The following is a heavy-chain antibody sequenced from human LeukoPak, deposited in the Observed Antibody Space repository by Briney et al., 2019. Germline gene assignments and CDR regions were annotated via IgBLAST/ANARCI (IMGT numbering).Heavy chain of an antibody. J-gene: IGHJ4*01. V-gene: IGHV4-34*01. CDR2: ITYSGRT. D-gene: IGHD4-17*01. Sequence: SETLSLTCAVYCGSFSLYFWSWIRQPPGKGLEWIGEITYSGRTNYNPSLKSRVTISVDTSKNQFSLRLSSVTAADTAVYYCAPIFGDYSDFDSWGQGTLVTVSS. CDR1: CGSFSLYF. CDR3: APIFGDYSDFDS.